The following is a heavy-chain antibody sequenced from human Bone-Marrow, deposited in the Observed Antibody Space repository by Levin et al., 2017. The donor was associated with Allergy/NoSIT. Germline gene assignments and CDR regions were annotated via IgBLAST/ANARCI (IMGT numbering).Heavy chain of an antibody. CDR1: GGSVSSGSYY. CDR2: IYFRGNS. CDR3: ARVLTSELDY. D-gene: IGHD3-10*01. J-gene: IGHJ4*02. Sequence: SQTLSLTCGVSGGSVSSGSYYWNWIRQPPGKGLEWIGNIYFRGNSNYNPSLKSRVTISADTSKNHFSLRLTNVTAADTAVYFCARVLTSELDYWGQGIPVTVSS. V-gene: IGHV4-61*03.